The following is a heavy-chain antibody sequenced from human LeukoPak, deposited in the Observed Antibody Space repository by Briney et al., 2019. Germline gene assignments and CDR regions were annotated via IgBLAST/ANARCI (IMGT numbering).Heavy chain of an antibody. V-gene: IGHV4-59*01. CDR2: IYYSGST. J-gene: IGHJ4*02. CDR3: ARSHSVWTSFDY. D-gene: IGHD3/OR15-3a*01. CDR1: GGSISTYY. Sequence: PSETLSLTCTVSGGSISTYYWSWIRQPPGKGLEWIGYIYYSGSTNYNPSLKSRVTISVDTSKNQFSLKLSSVTAADTAVYYCARSHSVWTSFDYWGQGTLVTVSS.